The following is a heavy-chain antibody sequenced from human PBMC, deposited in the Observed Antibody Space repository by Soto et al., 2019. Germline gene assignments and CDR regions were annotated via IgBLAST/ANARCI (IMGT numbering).Heavy chain of an antibody. V-gene: IGHV4-39*01. Sequence: PSETLSLICSVSGDSISSSSQYWGWIRQPPGKGLEWIGSIHYSGTSYYNPSLKSRVTIFVDTSKNQLSLKLSSVTAADTAVYYCARHWIAGSSIPWGQGTLVTVSS. CDR3: ARHWIAGSSIP. CDR2: IHYSGTS. CDR1: GDSISSSSQY. D-gene: IGHD2-21*01. J-gene: IGHJ5*02.